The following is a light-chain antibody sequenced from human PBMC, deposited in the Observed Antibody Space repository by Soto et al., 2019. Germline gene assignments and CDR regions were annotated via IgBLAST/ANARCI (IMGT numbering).Light chain of an antibody. CDR3: HQYNSWPRGT. Sequence: EIVMTQSPATLSVSPGERATLSCRASQSVSSNLAWYQQKPGQAPRLLIYGASTRATGIPARFSGSGSGTEFTLAISSLQSEDSAVYYCHQYNSWPRGTFGPGTKVDIK. J-gene: IGKJ3*01. V-gene: IGKV3-15*01. CDR1: QSVSSN. CDR2: GAS.